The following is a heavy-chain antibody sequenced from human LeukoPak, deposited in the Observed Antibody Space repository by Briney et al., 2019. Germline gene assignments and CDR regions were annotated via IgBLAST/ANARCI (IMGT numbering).Heavy chain of an antibody. J-gene: IGHJ4*02. CDR1: GFTFSSYS. Sequence: GGSLRLSCAASGFTFSSYSMNWVRQAPGKGLEWVSSISSSSSYIYYADSVKGRFTISRDNAKNSLYLQMNSLRAEDTAVYYCARARGRGWYLDYWGQGTLVTVSS. V-gene: IGHV3-21*01. D-gene: IGHD3-16*01. CDR2: ISSSSSYI. CDR3: ARARGRGWYLDY.